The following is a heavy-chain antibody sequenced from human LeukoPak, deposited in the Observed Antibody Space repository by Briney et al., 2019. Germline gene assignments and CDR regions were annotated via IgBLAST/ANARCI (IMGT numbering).Heavy chain of an antibody. CDR1: GGSISSYY. CDR3: ARERVWFGRRSNFDP. D-gene: IGHD3-10*01. CDR2: IYTSGST. V-gene: IGHV4-4*07. Sequence: PSETLSLTCTVSGGSISSYYWSWIRQPAGKELEWIGRIYTSGSTNYNPSLKSRVTMSVDTSKNQFSLKLSSVTAADTAVYYCARERVWFGRRSNFDPWGQGTLVTVSS. J-gene: IGHJ5*02.